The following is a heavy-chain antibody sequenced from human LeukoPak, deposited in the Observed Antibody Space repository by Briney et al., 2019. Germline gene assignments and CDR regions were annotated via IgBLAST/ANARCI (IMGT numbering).Heavy chain of an antibody. D-gene: IGHD3-16*02. J-gene: IGHJ5*02. CDR1: GYSISSGYY. CDR2: IYHSGST. CDR3: ARVGVMITFGGVIVPNWFDP. Sequence: PSETLSLTCTVSGYSISSGYYWGWIRQPPGKGLEWIGSIYHSGSTYYNPSLKGRVTISVDTSKNQFSLKLSSVTAADTAVYYCARVGVMITFGGVIVPNWFDPWGQGTLVTVSS. V-gene: IGHV4-38-2*02.